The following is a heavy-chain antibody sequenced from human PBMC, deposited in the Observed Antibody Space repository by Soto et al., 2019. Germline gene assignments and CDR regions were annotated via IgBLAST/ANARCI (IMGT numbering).Heavy chain of an antibody. D-gene: IGHD2-2*01. CDR1: GFTVSTKY. CDR2: IYSGGST. J-gene: IGHJ5*02. Sequence: GGSLRLSCAASGFTVSTKYMSWVRQAPGKGLEWVSVIYSGGSTFYADSVRGRFTISRDNSKNTVNLQMNSLRAEDTAVYYCAKVPAIGWFDPWGQGTLVTVSS. V-gene: IGHV3-66*01. CDR3: AKVPAIGWFDP.